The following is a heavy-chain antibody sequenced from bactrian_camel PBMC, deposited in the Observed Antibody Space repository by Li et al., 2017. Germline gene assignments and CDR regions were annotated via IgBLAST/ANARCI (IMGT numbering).Heavy chain of an antibody. D-gene: IGHD2*01. Sequence: QVQLVESGGGWVQPGGSLRLSCAASGFTFSSSSMSWVRQAPGKGLEWVSAINSSGGRTYYANSVKGRFTISRDNAKNTLYLQLNSLKTEDTAMYYCAKDESGTRYLPTYDYSYRGQGTQVTVS. J-gene: IGHJ4*01. CDR3: AKDESGTRYLPTYDYSY. CDR1: GFTFSSSS. CDR2: INSSGGRT. V-gene: IGHV3S1*01.